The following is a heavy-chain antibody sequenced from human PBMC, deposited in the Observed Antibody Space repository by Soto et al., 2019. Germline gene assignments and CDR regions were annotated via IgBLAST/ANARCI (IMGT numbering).Heavy chain of an antibody. V-gene: IGHV3-33*01. J-gene: IGHJ4*02. D-gene: IGHD6-13*01. CDR2: MWFDGSSK. Sequence: QVQLVESGGGVVQPGRSLRLSCAASGFTFSSYGMHWVRQAPGKGLEWVAIMWFDGSSKYYADSVKGRFTIPRDNSKNTLYLQMNSLRAEDTAVYYCATDSAAAGIFDYWGQGTLVTVSS. CDR3: ATDSAAAGIFDY. CDR1: GFTFSSYG.